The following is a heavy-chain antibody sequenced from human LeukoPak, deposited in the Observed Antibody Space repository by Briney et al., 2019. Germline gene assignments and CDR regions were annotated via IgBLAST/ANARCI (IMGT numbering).Heavy chain of an antibody. J-gene: IGHJ1*01. CDR2: IKSRTDGGTE. Sequence: GGSLRLSCAASGFTFSYYNMNWVRQAPGKGLEWVGRIKSRTDGGTEDYAAPVKGRFTISRDDSENTQYLQMNSLKTEDTAVYFCTTGPEYYDFWSGYEYFQHWGQGTLVTVSS. V-gene: IGHV3-15*05. CDR3: TTGPEYYDFWSGYEYFQH. D-gene: IGHD3-3*01. CDR1: GFTFSYYN.